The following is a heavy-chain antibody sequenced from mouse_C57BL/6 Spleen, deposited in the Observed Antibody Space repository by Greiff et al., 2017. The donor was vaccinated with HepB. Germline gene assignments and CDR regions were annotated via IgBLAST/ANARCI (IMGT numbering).Heavy chain of an antibody. CDR3: AEGRSHWYFDV. J-gene: IGHJ1*03. CDR2: IYPGDGDT. D-gene: IGHD1-1*01. CDR1: GYAFSSSW. Sequence: VQRVESGPELVKPGASVKISCKASGYAFSSSWMNWVKQRPGKGLEWIGRIYPGDGDTNYNGKFKGKATLTADKSSSTAYMQLSSLTSEDSAVSFCAEGRSHWYFDVWGTGTTVTVSS. V-gene: IGHV1-82*01.